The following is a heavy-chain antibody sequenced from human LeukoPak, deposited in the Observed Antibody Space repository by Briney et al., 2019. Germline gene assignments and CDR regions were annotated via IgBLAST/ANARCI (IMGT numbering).Heavy chain of an antibody. CDR3: ARGGSSGYNYDAFDI. J-gene: IGHJ3*02. Sequence: GGSLRLSCAASGFTFSSHSMNWVRQAPGKGLEWLSYIDSGSGNIYYRDSVKGRFTISRDNAQDSLYLQMDSLRDEDTAVYYCARGGSSGYNYDAFDIWGQGTMVTVSS. V-gene: IGHV3-48*02. CDR1: GFTFSSHS. D-gene: IGHD3-22*01. CDR2: IDSGSGNI.